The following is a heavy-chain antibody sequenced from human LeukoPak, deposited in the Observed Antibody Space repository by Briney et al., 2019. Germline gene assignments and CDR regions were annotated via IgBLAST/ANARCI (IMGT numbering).Heavy chain of an antibody. D-gene: IGHD3-10*01. V-gene: IGHV3-33*01. J-gene: IGHJ4*02. CDR1: GFTFSSYG. CDR2: IWYDGSNK. CDR3: ARELMAYGSGSYQGY. Sequence: GGSLRLSCAASGFTFSSYGMHWVRQAPGKGLEWVAVIWYDGSNKYYADSVKGRFTISRDNSKNTLYLQMNSLRAEDTAVYYCARELMAYGSGSYQGYWGQGTLVTVSS.